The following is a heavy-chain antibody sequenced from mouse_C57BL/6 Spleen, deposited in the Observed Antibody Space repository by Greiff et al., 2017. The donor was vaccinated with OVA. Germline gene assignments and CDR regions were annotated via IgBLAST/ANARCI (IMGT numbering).Heavy chain of an antibody. V-gene: IGHV1-18*01. D-gene: IGHD2-5*01. CDR3: ARGAYYSNPFYAMDY. J-gene: IGHJ4*01. CDR1: GYTFTDYN. CDR2: INPNNVGT. Sequence: EVQLQQSGPELVKPGASVTIPCKASGYTFTDYNMDWVKQSHGKSLEWIGDINPNNVGTIYNQKFKGKATLTVDKSSSTAYMELRSLTSEDTAVYYCARGAYYSNPFYAMDYWGQGTSVTVSS.